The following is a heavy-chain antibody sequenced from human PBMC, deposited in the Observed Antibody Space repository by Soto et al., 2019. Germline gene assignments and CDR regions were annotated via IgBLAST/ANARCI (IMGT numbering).Heavy chain of an antibody. V-gene: IGHV3-48*02. D-gene: IGHD2-15*01. CDR3: ASATVVYYYYGMDV. CDR2: ISSSSSTI. J-gene: IGHJ6*02. Sequence: GGSLRVSCGASGVTFSDYGMNRVLQAPGKGLEWVSYISSSSSTIYYADSVKGRFTISRDNAKNSLYLQMNSLRDEDTAVYYCASATVVYYYYGMDVWGQGTTVTVSS. CDR1: GVTFSDYG.